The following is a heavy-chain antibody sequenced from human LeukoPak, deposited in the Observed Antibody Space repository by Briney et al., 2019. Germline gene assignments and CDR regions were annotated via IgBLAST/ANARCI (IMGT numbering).Heavy chain of an antibody. CDR2: MNPNSGNT. J-gene: IGHJ3*02. V-gene: IGHV1-8*01. CDR1: GYTFTSYD. Sequence: ASVKVSCKASGYTFTSYDINWVRQATGQGLEWMGWMNPNSGNTGYAQKFQGRVTMTRNTSISTAYMELSSLRSEDTAMYYCARVEISGSYGRGAFDIWGQGTMVTVSS. CDR3: ARVEISGSYGRGAFDI. D-gene: IGHD1-26*01.